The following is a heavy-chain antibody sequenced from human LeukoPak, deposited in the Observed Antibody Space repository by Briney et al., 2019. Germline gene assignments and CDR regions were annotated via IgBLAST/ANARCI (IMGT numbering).Heavy chain of an antibody. J-gene: IGHJ4*02. CDR2: INAGNGNT. CDR1: GYTFTSYT. V-gene: IGHV1-3*01. D-gene: IGHD3-22*01. CDR3: ARDLNYYDGSGHYYGNFDF. Sequence: ASVNVSCTASGYTFTSYTIHWVRQAPGQRLEWMGWINAGNGNTKYSQKFQGRVTITRDTSASTAYMELTSLRSEDTAVYYCARDLNYYDGSGHYYGNFDFWGQGTLVTVSS.